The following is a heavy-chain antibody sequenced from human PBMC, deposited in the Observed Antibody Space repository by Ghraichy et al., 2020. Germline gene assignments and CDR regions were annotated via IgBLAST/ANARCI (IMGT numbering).Heavy chain of an antibody. V-gene: IGHV4-61*03. CDR1: GGPVRSGSYY. CDR2: IYYSGSP. J-gene: IGHJ4*02. Sequence: SETLSLTCTVSGGPVRSGSYYWTWIRQPPGKGLEWIGYIYYSGSPTYSPSLMSRGTISLDTSENHFSLALSSVTAADTAVYYCARDAGDGGYDVWGQGILVTVSS. CDR3: ARDAGDGGYDV. D-gene: IGHD5-12*01.